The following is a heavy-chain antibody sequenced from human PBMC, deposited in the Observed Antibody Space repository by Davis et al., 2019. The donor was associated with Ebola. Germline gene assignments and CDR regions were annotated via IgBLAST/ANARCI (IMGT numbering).Heavy chain of an antibody. CDR3: ARLPRWEKVLDH. J-gene: IGHJ4*02. V-gene: IGHV1-18*01. CDR1: GYIFTS. Sequence: AASVKVSCKASGYIFTSFSWVRQAPGQGLEWMGWISVYNGRTNYAQKLQGRVTMTTDTSTSTAYMELRSLRSDDTAGYYCARLPRWEKVLDHWGQGTLVTVSS. CDR2: ISVYNGRT. D-gene: IGHD1-26*01.